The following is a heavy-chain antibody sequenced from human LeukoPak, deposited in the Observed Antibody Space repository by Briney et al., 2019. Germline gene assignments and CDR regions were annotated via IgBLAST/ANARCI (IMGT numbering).Heavy chain of an antibody. J-gene: IGHJ4*02. V-gene: IGHV1-24*01. Sequence: ASVKVSCKVSGYTLTELSMHWVRQAPGKGLEWMGGFDPEDGETIYAQKFQGRVTTTEDTSTDTACMELSSLRSEDTAVYYCATVIAVAGNVNPDYWGQGTLVTVSS. D-gene: IGHD6-19*01. CDR1: GYTLTELS. CDR2: FDPEDGET. CDR3: ATVIAVAGNVNPDY.